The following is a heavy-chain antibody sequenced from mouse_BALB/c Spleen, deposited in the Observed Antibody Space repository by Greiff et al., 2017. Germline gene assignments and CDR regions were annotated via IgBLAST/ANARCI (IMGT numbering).Heavy chain of an antibody. CDR2: INSNGGST. V-gene: IGHV5-6-3*01. CDR1: GFTFSSYG. Sequence: EVKLEESGGGLVQPGGSLKLSCAASGFTFSSYGMSWVRQTPDKRLELVATINSNGGSTYYPDSVKGRFTISRDNAKNTLYLQMSSLKSEDTAMYYCARDHDYYAMDYWGQGTSVTVSS. J-gene: IGHJ4*01. CDR3: ARDHDYYAMDY.